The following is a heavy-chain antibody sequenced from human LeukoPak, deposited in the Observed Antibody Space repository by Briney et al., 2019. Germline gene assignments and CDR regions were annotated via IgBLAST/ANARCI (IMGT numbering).Heavy chain of an antibody. CDR3: ARDRITGTNNWFDP. CDR2: IYTSGST. CDR1: GGSISSYY. Sequence: NPSETLSLTCTVSGGSISSYYWSWIRQPAGKGLEWIGRIYTSGSTNYNPSLKSRVTMSVDTSKNQFSLKLSSVTAADTAVYYCARDRITGTNNWFDPWGQGTLVTVSS. J-gene: IGHJ5*02. V-gene: IGHV4-4*07. D-gene: IGHD1-7*01.